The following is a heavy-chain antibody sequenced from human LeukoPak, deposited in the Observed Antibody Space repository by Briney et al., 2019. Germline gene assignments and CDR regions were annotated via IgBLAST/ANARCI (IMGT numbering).Heavy chain of an antibody. CDR1: GGSFSGYY. Sequence: SETLSLTCAVYGGSFSGYYWSWIRQPPGKGLEWIGEINHSGSTNYNPSLKSRVTISVDTSKNQFSLKLSSVTAADTAVYYCARQPIVVVPAATDYWGQGTLVTVSS. J-gene: IGHJ4*02. CDR2: INHSGST. CDR3: ARQPIVVVPAATDY. D-gene: IGHD2-2*01. V-gene: IGHV4-34*01.